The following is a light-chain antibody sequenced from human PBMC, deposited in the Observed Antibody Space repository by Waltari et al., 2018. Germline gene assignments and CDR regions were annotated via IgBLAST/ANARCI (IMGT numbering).Light chain of an antibody. CDR3: QQYNSYSPYT. J-gene: IGKJ2*01. Sequence: DIQMTQSPSTLSASVGDRVTITCRASQSISSWLAWYQQKPGKAPKLLIFDASSLESGGPSRFSGSGSGTEFTLTISSLQPDDFATYYCQQYNSYSPYTFAQGTKLEIK. CDR1: QSISSW. V-gene: IGKV1-5*01. CDR2: DAS.